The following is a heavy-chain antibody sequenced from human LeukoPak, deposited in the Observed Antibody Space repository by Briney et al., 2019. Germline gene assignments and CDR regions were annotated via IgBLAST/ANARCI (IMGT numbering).Heavy chain of an antibody. Sequence: GGSLRLSCAASGFTFSLSAMTWVRQPPGKGLEWVATVSNSGAATYYADSVKGRFSISRDNSKNTVSLEMSNLRTDDTAIYYCAKEAFRPPLLAFWGQGSLVTVS. V-gene: IGHV3-23*01. CDR3: AKEAFRPPLLAF. J-gene: IGHJ4*02. D-gene: IGHD2-15*01. CDR2: VSNSGAAT. CDR1: GFTFSLSA.